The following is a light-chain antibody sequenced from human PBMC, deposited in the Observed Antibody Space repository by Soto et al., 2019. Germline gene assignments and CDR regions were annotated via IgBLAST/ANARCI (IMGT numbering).Light chain of an antibody. CDR1: QSVRSN. V-gene: IGKV3-15*01. J-gene: IGKJ1*01. Sequence: EIVMTQSPATLSVSPGEWATLSCRASQSVRSNLAWYQQRPGQAPRLLIYAASTRATGIPARFSASGSGTEFTLIIDSLQSEDFAVYYCQQYNNWPRTFGQGTKV. CDR2: AAS. CDR3: QQYNNWPRT.